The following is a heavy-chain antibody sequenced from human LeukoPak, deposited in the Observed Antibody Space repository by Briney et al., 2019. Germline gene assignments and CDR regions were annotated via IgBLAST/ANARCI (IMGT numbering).Heavy chain of an antibody. D-gene: IGHD5-12*01. V-gene: IGHV4-34*01. J-gene: IGHJ4*02. CDR2: INHSGST. Sequence: SETLSLTCAVYGGSFSGYYWSWIRQPPGKGLEWIGEINHSGSTNYNPSLKSRVTISVDTSKNQFSLKLSSVTAADTAVYYCARVFLGGYDSRLDYWGQGTLVTVSS. CDR3: ARVFLGGYDSRLDY. CDR1: GGSFSGYY.